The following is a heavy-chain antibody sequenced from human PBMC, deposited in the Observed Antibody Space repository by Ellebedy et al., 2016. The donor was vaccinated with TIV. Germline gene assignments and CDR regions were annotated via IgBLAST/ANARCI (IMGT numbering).Heavy chain of an antibody. D-gene: IGHD5-24*01. CDR1: GYKFTNYW. CDR3: ARYGEDGDSIPDY. J-gene: IGHJ4*02. CDR2: IYPAKSNI. Sequence: GESLKISCKGSGYKFTNYWTGWVRQMPGKGLEWMGIIYPAKSNIRYSPSFQGQVTISADTSITTVYLQWDSLRASDTAIYYCARYGEDGDSIPDYWGQGTLVTVSS. V-gene: IGHV5-51*01.